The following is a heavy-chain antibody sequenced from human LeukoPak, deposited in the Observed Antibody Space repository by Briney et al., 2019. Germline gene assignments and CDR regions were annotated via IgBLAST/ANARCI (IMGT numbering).Heavy chain of an antibody. CDR1: GGSISSYY. D-gene: IGHD3-22*01. Sequence: SETLSLTCTVSGGSISSYYWSWIRQPPGKGLEWIGYIYYSGSTNYNPSLKSRVTISVDTSKNQFSLKLSSVTAADTAVYYCARVGGYYYDSSGYVNWFDPWGQGTLVTVSS. CDR2: IYYSGST. CDR3: ARVGGYYYDSSGYVNWFDP. J-gene: IGHJ5*02. V-gene: IGHV4-59*01.